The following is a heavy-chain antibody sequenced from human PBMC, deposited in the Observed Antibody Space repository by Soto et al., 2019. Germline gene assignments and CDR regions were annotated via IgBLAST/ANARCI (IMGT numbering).Heavy chain of an antibody. D-gene: IGHD3-10*01. CDR2: IWYDGINK. CDR1: GFTFSSNG. V-gene: IGHV3-33*01. Sequence: QVQLVESGGGVVQPGRSLRLSCAASGFTFSSNGMHWVRQAPGKGLEWVAFIWYDGINKYYADSVKGRFTISRDNSKNTLYLQMTSLRAEDTAVYYCARDQYYYGSGSYYFENWGQGTLVTFSS. J-gene: IGHJ4*02. CDR3: ARDQYYYGSGSYYFEN.